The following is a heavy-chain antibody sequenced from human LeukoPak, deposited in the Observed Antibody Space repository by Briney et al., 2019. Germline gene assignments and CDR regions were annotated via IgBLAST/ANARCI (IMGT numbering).Heavy chain of an antibody. CDR3: ARNVLLWFGEDYYMDV. D-gene: IGHD3-10*01. Sequence: GGSLRLSCAASGFIFSSYWMHWVRHAPGKGLAWVARINTDGSSTSYADSVKGRFTISRDNSKNTLYLQMNSLRAEDTAVYYCARNVLLWFGEDYYMDVWGKGTTVTISS. V-gene: IGHV3-74*01. CDR2: INTDGSST. CDR1: GFIFSSYW. J-gene: IGHJ6*03.